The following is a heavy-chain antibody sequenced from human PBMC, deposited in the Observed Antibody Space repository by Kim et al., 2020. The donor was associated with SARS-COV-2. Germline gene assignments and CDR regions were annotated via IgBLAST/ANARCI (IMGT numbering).Heavy chain of an antibody. D-gene: IGHD6-19*01. CDR2: INPVDGNT. Sequence: ASVKVSCKASGYTFTSNDINWVRQAPGQGLEWMGIINPVDGNTRYAQNLQGRVTMTRDTSTNTVYMELSSLIFEDTAVYYCARDGSGWWASDYWGQGTLVTVSS. CDR3: ARDGSGWWASDY. J-gene: IGHJ4*02. CDR1: GYTFTSND. V-gene: IGHV1-46*01.